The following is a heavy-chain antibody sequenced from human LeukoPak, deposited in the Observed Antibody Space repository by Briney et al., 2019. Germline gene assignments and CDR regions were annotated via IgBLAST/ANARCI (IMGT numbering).Heavy chain of an antibody. D-gene: IGHD2-15*01. CDR1: GFTFSDHY. Sequence: GGSLRLFCAASGFTFSDHYMDWVRQAPGKGLEWVGRIRNKANSYTTKYAASVNGRFTISRDDSKNALYLQMSSLKTEDTAVYYCTRGGMTPFDYWGQGILVTVSS. CDR3: TRGGMTPFDY. CDR2: IRNKANSYTT. V-gene: IGHV3-72*01. J-gene: IGHJ4*02.